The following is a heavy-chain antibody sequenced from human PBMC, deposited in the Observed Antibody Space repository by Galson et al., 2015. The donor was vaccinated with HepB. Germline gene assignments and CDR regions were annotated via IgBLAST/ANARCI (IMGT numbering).Heavy chain of an antibody. CDR2: IIPILGTA. Sequence: VSCKASGGTFTTYAISWVRQAPGQGLEWLGGIIPILGTARYAQKFQGRVTITADKSTSTAYMELSSLRSEDTAVYYCAGGRFLEWLFWFYFDYWGQGTLVTVSS. J-gene: IGHJ4*02. CDR3: AGGRFLEWLFWFYFDY. D-gene: IGHD3-3*01. CDR1: GGTFTTYA. V-gene: IGHV1-69*06.